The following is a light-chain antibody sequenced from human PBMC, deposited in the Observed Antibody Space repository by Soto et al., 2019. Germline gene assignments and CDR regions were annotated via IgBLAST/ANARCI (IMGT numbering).Light chain of an antibody. CDR2: AAS. V-gene: IGKV1-12*01. CDR1: QGISSW. J-gene: IGKJ4*01. Sequence: DIQMTQSPSFVSASVGDRVTITCRASQGISSWLAWYQHRPGRAPKRLIHAASNLESGVPSRFSGSGSGTDFSLTTSSLEPEDFASYYCQQATSVPRTFGGGTKVEIK. CDR3: QQATSVPRT.